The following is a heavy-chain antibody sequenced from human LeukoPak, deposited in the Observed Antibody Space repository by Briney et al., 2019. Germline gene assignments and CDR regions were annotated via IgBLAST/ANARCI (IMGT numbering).Heavy chain of an antibody. CDR1: GFTFSNYW. Sequence: GGSLRLSCAASGFTFSNYWMHWVRQAPGKGLVWVSRINSDGSSTSYADSVKGRFTISRDNAKNTLYLQMNSLRAEDTAVYYCARVSSVSYFGYYYYYMDVWGKGTTVTVSS. J-gene: IGHJ6*03. CDR2: INSDGSST. V-gene: IGHV3-74*01. CDR3: ARVSSVSYFGYYYYYMDV. D-gene: IGHD3-10*01.